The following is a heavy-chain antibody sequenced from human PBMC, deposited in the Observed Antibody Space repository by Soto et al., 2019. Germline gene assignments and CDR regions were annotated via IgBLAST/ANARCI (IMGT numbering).Heavy chain of an antibody. D-gene: IGHD6-6*01. CDR1: GGSISSSNW. CDR3: ARDGPTYSSSSCFDP. Sequence: NPSETLSLTCAVSGGSISSSNWWSWVRQPPGKGLEWIGEIYHSGSTNYNPSLKSRVTISVDKSKNQFSLKLSSVTAADTAVYYCARDGPTYSSSSCFDPWGRGTLVTVSS. V-gene: IGHV4-4*02. CDR2: IYHSGST. J-gene: IGHJ5*02.